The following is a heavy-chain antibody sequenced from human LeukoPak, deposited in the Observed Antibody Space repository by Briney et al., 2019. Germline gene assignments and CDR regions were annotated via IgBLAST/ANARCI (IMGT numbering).Heavy chain of an antibody. CDR1: GITLSNYG. CDR3: AKRGVVIRVILVGFHKEAYYFDS. J-gene: IGHJ4*02. D-gene: IGHD3-22*01. Sequence: GGSLRLSCAVSGITLSNYGMSWVRQAPGKGLEWVAGIRGSGGSPNYAGSVKGRFTISRDNPKNTLYLQMNSLRAEDTAVYFCAKRGVVIRVILVGFHKEAYYFDSWGQGALVTVSS. V-gene: IGHV3-23*01. CDR2: IRGSGGSP.